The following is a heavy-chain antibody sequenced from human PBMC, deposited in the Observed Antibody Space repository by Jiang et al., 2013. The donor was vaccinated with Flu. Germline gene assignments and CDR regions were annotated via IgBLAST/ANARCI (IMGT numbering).Heavy chain of an antibody. CDR3: AHLYFYATTAYYFFDY. J-gene: IGHJ4*02. CDR1: GFTFSNSA. V-gene: IGHV3-23*01. D-gene: IGHD3-22*01. CDR2: FTDTGGDT. Sequence: VQLLESGGKLVQPGGSLRLSCAASGFTFSNSAMSWVRQAPGKGLEWVSSFTDTGGDTYYADSVRGRFTISRDNSKNTLYLQMNSLRAEDTAIYYCAHLYFYATTAYYFFDYWGQGTLVTVSS.